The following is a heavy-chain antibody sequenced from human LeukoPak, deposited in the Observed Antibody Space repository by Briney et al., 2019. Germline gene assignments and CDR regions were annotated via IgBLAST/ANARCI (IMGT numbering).Heavy chain of an antibody. CDR3: ARDRVAVEDWYFDL. D-gene: IGHD2-15*01. CDR2: ISSSSSTI. Sequence: GGSLRLSCAASGFTFSDYYMSWIRQAPGKGLEWVSYISSSSSTIYYADSVKGRFTISRDNAKNSLYLQMNSLRAEDTAVYYCARDRVAVEDWYFDLWGRGTLVTVSS. CDR1: GFTFSDYY. V-gene: IGHV3-11*04. J-gene: IGHJ2*01.